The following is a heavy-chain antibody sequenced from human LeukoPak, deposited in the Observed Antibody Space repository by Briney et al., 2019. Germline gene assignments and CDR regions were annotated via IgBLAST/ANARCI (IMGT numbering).Heavy chain of an antibody. V-gene: IGHV3-23*01. D-gene: IGHD3-10*01. Sequence: GGSLRLSCAASGFTFSRYGMSWVRQAPGKGLEWVSAISGSGGRTYYADSVKGRFAISRDNSKNTLYLQMNSLRAEDTAVYNCAKGDFYGSGRDYYYYMDVWGKGTTVTISS. CDR1: GFTFSRYG. J-gene: IGHJ6*03. CDR3: AKGDFYGSGRDYYYYMDV. CDR2: ISGSGGRT.